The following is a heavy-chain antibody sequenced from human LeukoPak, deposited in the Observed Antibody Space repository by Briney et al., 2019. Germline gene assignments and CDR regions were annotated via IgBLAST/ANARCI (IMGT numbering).Heavy chain of an antibody. V-gene: IGHV3-30*18. CDR3: AKVGRGSGAAFDY. Sequence: PGGSLRLSCAASGFTFSSYGMHWVRQAPGKGLKWVAVISYDGSNKYYADSVKGRFTISRDNSKNTLYLQMNSLRAEDTAVYYCAKVGRGSGAAFDYWGQGTLVTVSS. CDR1: GFTFSSYG. CDR2: ISYDGSNK. J-gene: IGHJ4*02. D-gene: IGHD3-10*01.